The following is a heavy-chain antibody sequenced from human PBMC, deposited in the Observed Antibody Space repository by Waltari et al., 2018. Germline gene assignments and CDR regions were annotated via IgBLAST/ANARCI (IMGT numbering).Heavy chain of an antibody. CDR1: GYTFTGYY. J-gene: IGHJ3*02. Sequence: QVQLVQSGAEVKKPGASVKVSCKASGYTFTGYYMHWVRQAPGQGLEWMGRINPNSGGTNYAQKFQGRVTMTRDTSISTAYMELSRLRSDDTAVYYCARKAVAGAPDDAFDIWGQGTMVTVSS. CDR3: ARKAVAGAPDDAFDI. CDR2: INPNSGGT. D-gene: IGHD6-13*01. V-gene: IGHV1-2*06.